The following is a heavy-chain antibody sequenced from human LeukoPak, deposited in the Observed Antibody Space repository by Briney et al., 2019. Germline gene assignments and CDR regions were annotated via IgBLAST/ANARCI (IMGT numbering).Heavy chain of an antibody. Sequence: GGSLRLSCAASGFTFDDYAMHWVRQAPGKGLEWVSGTSWNSGSIGYADSVKGRFTISRDNSKNTLYLQMNSLRAEDTAVYYCAKGEYSSGWYDYWGQGTLVTVSS. D-gene: IGHD6-19*01. V-gene: IGHV3-9*01. CDR1: GFTFDDYA. J-gene: IGHJ4*02. CDR2: TSWNSGSI. CDR3: AKGEYSSGWYDY.